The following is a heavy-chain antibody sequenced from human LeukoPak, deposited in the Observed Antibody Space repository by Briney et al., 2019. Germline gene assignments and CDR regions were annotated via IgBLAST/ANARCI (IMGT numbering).Heavy chain of an antibody. J-gene: IGHJ4*02. V-gene: IGHV1-18*04. CDR2: ISAYNGNT. CDR3: ARAPGGSGSPDY. Sequence: ASVKVSCKASGYTLTSYGISWVRQAPGQGLEGMGWISAYNGNTNYAQKLQGRVTMTTDTSTSTAYMELRSLRSDDSAVYYCARAPGGSGSPDYWGQGTLVTVSS. CDR1: GYTLTSYG. D-gene: IGHD3-10*01.